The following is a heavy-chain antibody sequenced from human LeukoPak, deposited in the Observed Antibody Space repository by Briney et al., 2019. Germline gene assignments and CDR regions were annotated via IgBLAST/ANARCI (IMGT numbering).Heavy chain of an antibody. D-gene: IGHD5-24*01. CDR2: IYYSGST. CDR1: GGSISSSSYY. V-gene: IGHV4-39*07. CDR3: ARVGNGYNLFDY. Sequence: SETLSLTCTVPGGSISSSSYYWGWIRQPPGKGLEWIGSIYYSGSTYYNPSLKSRVTISVDTSKNQFCLKLSSVTAADTAVYYCARVGNGYNLFDYWGQGTLVTVSS. J-gene: IGHJ4*02.